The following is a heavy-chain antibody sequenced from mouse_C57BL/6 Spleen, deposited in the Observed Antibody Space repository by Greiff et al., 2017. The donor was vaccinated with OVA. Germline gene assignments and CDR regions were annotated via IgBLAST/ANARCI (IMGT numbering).Heavy chain of an antibody. CDR2: IYPGDGDT. CDR1: GYAFSSSW. CDR3: ASHSNFYWYFDV. J-gene: IGHJ1*03. V-gene: IGHV1-82*01. D-gene: IGHD2-5*01. Sequence: VKLQQSGPELVKPGASVKISCKASGYAFSSSWMNWVKQRPGKGLEGIGRIYPGDGDTNYNGKFKGKATLTADKSSSTAYMQLSSLTSEDSAVYFCASHSNFYWYFDVWGTGTTVTVSS.